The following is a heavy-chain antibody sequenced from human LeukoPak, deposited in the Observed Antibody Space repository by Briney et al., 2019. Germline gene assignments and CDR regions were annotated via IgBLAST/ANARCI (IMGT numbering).Heavy chain of an antibody. J-gene: IGHJ5*02. Sequence: GGSLRLSCAASGFTFSSYAMTWVRQAPGKGLEWVSAMSGSGGSTYYADSVKGRFTISRDNSKNTMSLQMNSLRADDTAVYFCAKGSGINHYHWIDPWGQGTLVTVSS. CDR3: AKGSGINHYHWIDP. D-gene: IGHD1-14*01. V-gene: IGHV3-23*01. CDR1: GFTFSSYA. CDR2: MSGSGGST.